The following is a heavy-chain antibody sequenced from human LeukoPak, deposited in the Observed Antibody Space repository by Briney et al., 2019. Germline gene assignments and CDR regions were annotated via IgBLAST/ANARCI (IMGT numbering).Heavy chain of an antibody. D-gene: IGHD3-10*01. V-gene: IGHV1-69*04. Sequence: ASVKVSCKASGGTFSSYAISWVRQAPGQGLEWMGRIIPILGIASYAQKFQGRVTITADKSTSTAYMELSSLRSEDTAVYYCARGPPQNYYGSGSYLGRFDYWGQGTLVTVST. CDR2: IIPILGIA. CDR1: GGTFSSYA. J-gene: IGHJ4*02. CDR3: ARGPPQNYYGSGSYLGRFDY.